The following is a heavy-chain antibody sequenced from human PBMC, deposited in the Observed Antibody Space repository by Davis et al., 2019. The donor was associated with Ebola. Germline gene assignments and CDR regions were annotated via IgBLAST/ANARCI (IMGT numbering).Heavy chain of an antibody. CDR3: ARMFWIFGVDVTFFDS. Sequence: GESLKISCAASGFTFSSHAMSWVRQAPGKGLEWVSTISGGGGSTYYADSVKGRFIISRDNSKNTLHLQMNSLRAVDTAVYYCARMFWIFGVDVTFFDSWGQGTLVTVSS. J-gene: IGHJ4*02. CDR2: ISGGGGST. V-gene: IGHV3-23*01. D-gene: IGHD3-3*01. CDR1: GFTFSSHA.